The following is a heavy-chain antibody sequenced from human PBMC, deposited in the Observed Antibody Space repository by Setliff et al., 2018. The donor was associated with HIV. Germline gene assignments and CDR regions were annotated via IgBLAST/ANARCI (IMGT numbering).Heavy chain of an antibody. J-gene: IGHJ5*02. D-gene: IGHD1-1*01. CDR3: AGGLVSQKVPFDP. V-gene: IGHV1-18*01. CDR2: ISANNGNT. Sequence: ASVKVSCKASGYTFTSYGINWVRQAPGQGLQWMGWISANNGNTNYAQNLQGRVTMTTDTSTNTAYMELRSLRSDDTAVYYCAGGLVSQKVPFDPWGREPWSPSPQ. CDR1: GYTFTSYG.